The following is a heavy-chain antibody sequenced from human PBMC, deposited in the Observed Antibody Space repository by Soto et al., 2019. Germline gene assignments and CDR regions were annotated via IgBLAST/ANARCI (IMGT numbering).Heavy chain of an antibody. CDR1: AFSFSNVP. CDR3: APPMPKTGTTLGF. J-gene: IGHJ4*02. D-gene: IGHD1-1*01. Sequence: GGPLRLSYGASAFSFSNVPLTWFRQAPAEALALVPAISASADDTFSADSMKGRFTISRDNSKDILYLQINSLRAEDMAVYSCAPPMPKTGTTLGFWGQGSRITVSS. V-gene: IGHV3-23*01. CDR2: ISASADDT.